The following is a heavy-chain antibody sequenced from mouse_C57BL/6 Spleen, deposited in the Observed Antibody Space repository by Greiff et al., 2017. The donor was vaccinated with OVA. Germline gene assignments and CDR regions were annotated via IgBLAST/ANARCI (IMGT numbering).Heavy chain of an antibody. CDR1: GYAFSSYW. CDR2: IYPGDGDT. Sequence: QVQLQQSGAELVKPGASVKISCKASGYAFSSYWMNWVKQRPGKGLEWIGQIYPGDGDTNYNGKFKGKATLTADKSSSTAYMQLSSLTSEDSAVYFCARYTTVVARYFDVWGTGTTVTVSS. D-gene: IGHD1-1*01. CDR3: ARYTTVVARYFDV. J-gene: IGHJ1*03. V-gene: IGHV1-80*01.